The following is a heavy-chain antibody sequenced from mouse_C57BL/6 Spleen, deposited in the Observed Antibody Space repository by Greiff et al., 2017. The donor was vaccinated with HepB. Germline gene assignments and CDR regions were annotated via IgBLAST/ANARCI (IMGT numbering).Heavy chain of an antibody. CDR1: GYSITSGYY. J-gene: IGHJ3*01. CDR3: ARGHYGSGAY. D-gene: IGHD1-1*01. Sequence: DVQLQESGPGLVKPSQSLSLTCSVTGYSITSGYYWNWIRQFPGNKLEWMGYISYDGSNNYNPSLKNRISITRDTSKNQFFLKLNSVTTEDTATYYCARGHYGSGAYWGQGTLVTVSA. CDR2: ISYDGSN. V-gene: IGHV3-6*01.